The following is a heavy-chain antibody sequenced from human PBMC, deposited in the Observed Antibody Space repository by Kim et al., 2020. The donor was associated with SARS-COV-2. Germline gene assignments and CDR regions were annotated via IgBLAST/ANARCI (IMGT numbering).Heavy chain of an antibody. V-gene: IGHV3-23*01. J-gene: IGHJ6*02. D-gene: IGHD1-26*01. Sequence: GGSLRLSCAASGFMFSSHAMTWVRQAPGKGLERVAIISAGGHSIYYADSVKGRITVSRDNSKNTLYLQMNSLRAEDTALYFCAKDQSGDYYYYSGMDVWGPGTTVTVSS. CDR1: GFMFSSHA. CDR3: AKDQSGDYYYYSGMDV. CDR2: ISAGGHSI.